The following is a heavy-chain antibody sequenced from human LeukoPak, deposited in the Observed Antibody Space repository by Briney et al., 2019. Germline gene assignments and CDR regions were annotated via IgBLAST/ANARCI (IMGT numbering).Heavy chain of an antibody. V-gene: IGHV4-31*03. J-gene: IGHJ4*02. CDR1: GGSISSGGYY. Sequence: SETLSLTCTVSGGSISSGGYYWSWIRQHPGKGLEWIGYIYYSGGTYYNPSLKSRVTISVDTSKNQFSLKLSSVTAADTAVYYCARENDSSGCDWGQGTLVTVSS. CDR2: IYYSGGT. D-gene: IGHD3-22*01. CDR3: ARENDSSGCD.